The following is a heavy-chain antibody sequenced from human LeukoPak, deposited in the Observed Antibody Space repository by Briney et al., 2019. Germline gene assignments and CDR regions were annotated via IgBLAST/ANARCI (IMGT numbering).Heavy chain of an antibody. D-gene: IGHD3-22*01. V-gene: IGHV1-18*01. Sequence: PEASVKVSCKASGYTFSSYGISWVRQAPGQGLEWMAWISAYNGKTNFARKFRGRVTMTTDTSTSTAYMELRSLRSDDTAIYYCARDRNPYCDGSGYGYCWGQGTLVTVSS. J-gene: IGHJ4*02. CDR2: ISAYNGKT. CDR1: GYTFSSYG. CDR3: ARDRNPYCDGSGYGYC.